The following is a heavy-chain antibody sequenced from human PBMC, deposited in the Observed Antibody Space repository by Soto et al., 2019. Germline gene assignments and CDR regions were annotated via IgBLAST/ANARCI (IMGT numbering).Heavy chain of an antibody. CDR3: ARLHSSGWYEVDH. CDR1: GGSISIRSYN. Sequence: SETLSITCTFSGGSISIRSYNWGWIRQPPGKGLEWIGSIYYNDNTYYNPSLKSRVGLSVDTSKNEFSLKLNSVTAADTAVYYCARLHSSGWYEVDHWGQGIMVTVSS. CDR2: IYYNDNT. V-gene: IGHV4-39*01. D-gene: IGHD6-19*01. J-gene: IGHJ5*02.